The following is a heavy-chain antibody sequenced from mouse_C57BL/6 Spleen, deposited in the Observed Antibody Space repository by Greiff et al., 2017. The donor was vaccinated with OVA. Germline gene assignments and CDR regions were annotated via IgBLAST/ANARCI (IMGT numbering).Heavy chain of an antibody. V-gene: IGHV1-4*01. CDR2: INPSSGYT. CDR1: GYTFTSYT. Sequence: QVQLKQSGAELARPGASVKMSCKASGYTFTSYTMHWVKQRPGQGLEWIGYINPSSGYTKYNQKFKDKATLTADKSSSTAYMQLSSLTSEDSAVYYCARSLLWDFDYWGQGTTLTVSS. CDR3: ARSLLWDFDY. J-gene: IGHJ2*01. D-gene: IGHD2-10*01.